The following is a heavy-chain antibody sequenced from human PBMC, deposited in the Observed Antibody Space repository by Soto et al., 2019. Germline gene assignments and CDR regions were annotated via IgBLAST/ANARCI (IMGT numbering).Heavy chain of an antibody. Sequence: GGSLRLSCAASGFTFSSYDMHWVRQATGKGLEWVSAIGTAGDTYYPGSVKGRFTISRENAKNSLYLQMNSLRAGDTAVYYCARSYDSSGSLDYWGQGTLVTVSS. J-gene: IGHJ4*02. CDR2: IGTAGDT. CDR3: ARSYDSSGSLDY. D-gene: IGHD3-22*01. V-gene: IGHV3-13*04. CDR1: GFTFSSYD.